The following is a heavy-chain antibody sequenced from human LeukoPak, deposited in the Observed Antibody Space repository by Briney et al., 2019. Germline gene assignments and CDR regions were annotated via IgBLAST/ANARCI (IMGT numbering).Heavy chain of an antibody. CDR2: IKQDGSEK. CDR3: AREWYCSGGSCYITAGY. J-gene: IGHJ4*02. D-gene: IGHD2-15*01. Sequence: GGSLRLSCAASGFTFSSYSMNWVRQAPGKGLEWVANIKQDGSEKYYVDSVKGRFTISRDNAKNSLYLQMNSLRAEDTAVYYCAREWYCSGGSCYITAGYWGQGTLVTVSS. V-gene: IGHV3-7*01. CDR1: GFTFSSYS.